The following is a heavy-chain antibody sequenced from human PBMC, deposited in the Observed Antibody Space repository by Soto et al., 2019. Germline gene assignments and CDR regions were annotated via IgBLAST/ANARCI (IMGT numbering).Heavy chain of an antibody. D-gene: IGHD3-10*01. J-gene: IGHJ4*02. CDR3: AKERGGLLWFGELFSYFDY. Sequence: GGSLRLSCAASGFTFSSYAMSWVRQAPGKGLEWDSAISGSGGSTYYADSVKGRFTISRDNSKNTLYLQMNSLRAEDTAVYYCAKERGGLLWFGELFSYFDYWGQGTLVTVSS. CDR2: ISGSGGST. V-gene: IGHV3-23*01. CDR1: GFTFSSYA.